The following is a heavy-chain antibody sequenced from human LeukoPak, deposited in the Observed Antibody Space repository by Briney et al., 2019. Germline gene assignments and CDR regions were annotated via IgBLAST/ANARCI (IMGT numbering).Heavy chain of an antibody. J-gene: IGHJ4*02. CDR1: GGSVSSSRYC. D-gene: IGHD6-19*01. CDR3: ERGQGLVPLDF. Sequence: SETLSLTCTLSGGSVSSSRYCWGWTRHPPGKGLEWRGNIFYSETTDYRPPLHRQIPKSAETSTNQGPLKVSSVTAAGTAVYFCERGQGLVPLDFWGQGILVTVSS. CDR2: IFYSETT. V-gene: IGHV4-39*01.